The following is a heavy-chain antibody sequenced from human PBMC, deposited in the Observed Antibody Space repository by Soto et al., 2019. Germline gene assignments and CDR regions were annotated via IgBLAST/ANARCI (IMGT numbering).Heavy chain of an antibody. V-gene: IGHV4-30-4*01. J-gene: IGHJ6*02. Sequence: SETLSLTCTVSGGSISSGDYSWSWIREPPGKGLEYIGYIFYSGSTYYNPSLKSRVTISLDTSKNQFSLKLTSVTAADTAVYYCARDRNCTGVSCLYGLDVWGQGTTVP. CDR2: IFYSGST. D-gene: IGHD2-15*01. CDR1: GGSISSGDYS. CDR3: ARDRNCTGVSCLYGLDV.